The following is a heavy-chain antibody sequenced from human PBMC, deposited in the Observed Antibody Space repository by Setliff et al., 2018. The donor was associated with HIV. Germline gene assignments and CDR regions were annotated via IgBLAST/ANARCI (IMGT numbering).Heavy chain of an antibody. D-gene: IGHD3-10*01. Sequence: SETLSLTCGVSGYSMSSGYYWGWIRQPPGKGLEWIGNVYHTGSTYYNPSLKSRVTISVDTSKNQFSLKLSSVTAADTAVYYCARDGPLEGSYRYYYGMDVWGQGTTVTVSS. CDR3: ARDGPLEGSYRYYYGMDV. V-gene: IGHV4-38-2*02. CDR1: GYSMSSGYY. CDR2: VYHTGST. J-gene: IGHJ6*02.